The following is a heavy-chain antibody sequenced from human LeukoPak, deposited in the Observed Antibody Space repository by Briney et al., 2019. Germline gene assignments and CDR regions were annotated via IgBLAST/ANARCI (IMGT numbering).Heavy chain of an antibody. CDR1: GFTFSNYA. CDR3: ARSEYYYYQMDV. CDR2: ISFDGIDK. D-gene: IGHD3-3*01. V-gene: IGHV3-30*01. Sequence: GRSLSLSCAASGFTFSNYAMHWVRQAPGKGLEWVAVISFDGIDKYYADSVMGRFAISRDYSKNTLFLQVNSLRAEDTAMYYCARSEYYYYQMDVWGKGTTVTVSS. J-gene: IGHJ6*03.